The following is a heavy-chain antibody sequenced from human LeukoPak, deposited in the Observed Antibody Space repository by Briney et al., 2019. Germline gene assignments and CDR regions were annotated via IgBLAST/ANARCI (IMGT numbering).Heavy chain of an antibody. CDR2: IYYSGST. CDR3: ARVVVVAATPYPWSYFDY. CDR1: GGSISSYY. J-gene: IGHJ4*02. Sequence: SETLSLTCTVSGGSISSYYWSWIRQPPGKGLEWIGYIYYSGSTNYNPSLKRRVTISVDTSKNQFSLKLSSVTAADTAVYYCARVVVVAATPYPWSYFDYWGQGTLVTVSS. D-gene: IGHD2-15*01. V-gene: IGHV4-59*01.